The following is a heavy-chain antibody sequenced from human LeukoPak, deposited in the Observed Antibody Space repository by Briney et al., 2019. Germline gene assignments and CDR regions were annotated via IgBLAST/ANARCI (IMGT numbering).Heavy chain of an antibody. CDR3: ARADYYGSGSYSY. CDR1: GYSFSSYW. J-gene: IGHJ4*02. CDR2: IYVGDSDT. D-gene: IGHD3-10*01. Sequence: GESLKISCQGSGYSFSSYWIGWVRQMPGKGLEWMGIIYVGDSDTRYSPSFQGQVTISAEKSITTAYLQWSSLKASDTAMYYCARADYYGSGSYSYWGQGTLVTVSS. V-gene: IGHV5-51*01.